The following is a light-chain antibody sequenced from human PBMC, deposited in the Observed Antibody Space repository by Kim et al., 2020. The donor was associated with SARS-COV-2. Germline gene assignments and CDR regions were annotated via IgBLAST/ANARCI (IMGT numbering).Light chain of an antibody. CDR3: QQVNTYPFT. CDR2: AAY. Sequence: ASVGDRVTITCRASQGIRNDLAWYQQKSGKAPKLLIYAAYSLQSGVSSRFSGSGSGSEFTLIISSLQPEDFATYYCQQVNTYPFTFGGGTKVDIK. J-gene: IGKJ4*01. CDR1: QGIRND. V-gene: IGKV1-9*01.